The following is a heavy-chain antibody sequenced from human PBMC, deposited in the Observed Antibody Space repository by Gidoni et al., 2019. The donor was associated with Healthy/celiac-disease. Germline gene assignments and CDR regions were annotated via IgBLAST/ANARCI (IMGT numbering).Heavy chain of an antibody. Sequence: PGATVKISCKASGYTFTDYYMHWVQQAPGQGREWMGLVDPEDGETIYAEKFQGRVTITADTSTDTAYMELSSLRSEDPAEYYCATGPGSWSFDYWGQGTLVTVSS. CDR1: GYTFTDYY. D-gene: IGHD1-26*01. J-gene: IGHJ4*02. CDR2: VDPEDGET. V-gene: IGHV1-69-2*01. CDR3: ATGPGSWSFDY.